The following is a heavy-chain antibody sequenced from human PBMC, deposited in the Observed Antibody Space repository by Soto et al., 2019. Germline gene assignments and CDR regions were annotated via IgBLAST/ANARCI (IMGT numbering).Heavy chain of an antibody. J-gene: IGHJ5*02. Sequence: SETLSLTCTVSGGSISSSSYYWGWIRQPPGKGLEWIGSIYYSGSTYYNPSLKSRVTISVDTSKNQFSLKLSSVTAADTAVYYCARQGLEYSSSWFDPWGQGTLVTVSS. V-gene: IGHV4-39*01. CDR2: IYYSGST. CDR1: GGSISSSSYY. CDR3: ARQGLEYSSSWFDP. D-gene: IGHD6-6*01.